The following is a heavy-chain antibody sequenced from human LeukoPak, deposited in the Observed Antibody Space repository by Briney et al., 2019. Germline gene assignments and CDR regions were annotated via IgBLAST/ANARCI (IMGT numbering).Heavy chain of an antibody. Sequence: ASVKVSCKASGYTFTGYYTHWVRQAPGQGLEWMGWISAYNGNTNYAQKLQGRVTMATDTSTSTAYMELRSLRSDDTAVYYCAITYSSSWYDYWGQGTLVTVSS. D-gene: IGHD6-13*01. CDR2: ISAYNGNT. CDR3: AITYSSSWYDY. J-gene: IGHJ4*02. CDR1: GYTFTGYY. V-gene: IGHV1-18*04.